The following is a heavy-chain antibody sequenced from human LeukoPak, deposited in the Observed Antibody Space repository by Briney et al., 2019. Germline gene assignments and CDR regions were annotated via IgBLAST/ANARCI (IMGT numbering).Heavy chain of an antibody. V-gene: IGHV3-15*01. CDR3: TSRRITMIVVDY. Sequence: GGSLRLSCAASGFTFSDAWMSWVRQAPGKGLEWVGLIKSKTDGGTTDYAAPVKGRFTISRGDSKNTLYLQMNSLKTEDTAVYYCTSRRITMIVVDYWGQGTLVTVSS. D-gene: IGHD3-22*01. J-gene: IGHJ4*02. CDR2: IKSKTDGGTT. CDR1: GFTFSDAW.